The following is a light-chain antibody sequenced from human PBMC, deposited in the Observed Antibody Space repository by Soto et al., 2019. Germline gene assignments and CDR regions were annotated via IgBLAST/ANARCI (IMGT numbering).Light chain of an antibody. Sequence: QAVVTQEPSLTVSPGGTVTLTCASSTGPVTSANYPNWFQQKPGQPPRAMIYNTFSRHSWTPARFSASLLGGKAALTLSGVQPEDEAEYYCLFYDGGAVFFGGGTKLTVL. CDR2: NTF. J-gene: IGLJ2*01. CDR1: TGPVTSANY. CDR3: LFYDGGAVF. V-gene: IGLV7-43*01.